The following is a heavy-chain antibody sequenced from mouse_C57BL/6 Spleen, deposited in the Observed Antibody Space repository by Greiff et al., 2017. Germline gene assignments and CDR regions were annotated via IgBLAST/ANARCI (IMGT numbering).Heavy chain of an antibody. Sequence: EVQLQQSGPELVKPGASVKISCKAPGYSFTDYNMNWVKQSNGKSLEWIGVINPNYGTTSYNQKFKGKATLTVDPSSSTAYMQLNSLTSEDSAVYYCTGGRAYSNYGYWGQGTTLTVSS. J-gene: IGHJ2*01. CDR3: TGGRAYSNYGY. CDR2: INPNYGTT. CDR1: GYSFTDYN. D-gene: IGHD2-5*01. V-gene: IGHV1-39*01.